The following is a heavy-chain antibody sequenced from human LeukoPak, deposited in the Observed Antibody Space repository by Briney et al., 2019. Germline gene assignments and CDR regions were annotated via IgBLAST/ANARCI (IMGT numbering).Heavy chain of an antibody. V-gene: IGHV4-39*01. J-gene: IGHJ4*02. D-gene: IGHD6-19*01. CDR3: ARHRAVAGSAGRPFDY. CDR1: GGSITSRTYY. CDR2: LSVRET. Sequence: SETLSLTCTVSGGSITSRTYYWAWIRQAPGKGLEWIGSLSVRETKYTASLKRRVTISVDTSKYQFSLKLNSLTAPATAVYCCARHRAVAGSAGRPFDYWGQGTLVTVSS.